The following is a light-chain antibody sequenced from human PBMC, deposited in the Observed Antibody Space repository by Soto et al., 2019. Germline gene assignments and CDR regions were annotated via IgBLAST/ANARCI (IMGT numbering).Light chain of an antibody. V-gene: IGLV1-51*02. CDR3: GTWDSSLSQGWV. CDR2: ENN. CDR1: SSNIGNNY. Sequence: QSVLTQPPSVSAAPGQKVTISCSGSSSNIGNNYVSWYQQLPGTAPKLLIYENNKRPSGIPDRFSGSKSGTSATLGITGLQTGDEADYYCGTWDSSLSQGWVFCGGTQLTVL. J-gene: IGLJ3*02.